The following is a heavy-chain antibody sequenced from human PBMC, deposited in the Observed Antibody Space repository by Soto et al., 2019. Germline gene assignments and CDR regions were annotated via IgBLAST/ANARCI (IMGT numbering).Heavy chain of an antibody. CDR2: IYTSGST. Sequence: XTLSLPCTVSGGSVSSYEWSWIRQPAGKGLEWIGRIYTSGSTNYNPSLKSRVTMSVDTSKNQFSLKLSSVTAADTAVYYCERDSRGVAGTQRGYYFDYWGQGTLVTVSS. J-gene: IGHJ4*02. V-gene: IGHV4-4*07. CDR1: GGSVSSYE. D-gene: IGHD6-19*01. CDR3: ERDSRGVAGTQRGYYFDY.